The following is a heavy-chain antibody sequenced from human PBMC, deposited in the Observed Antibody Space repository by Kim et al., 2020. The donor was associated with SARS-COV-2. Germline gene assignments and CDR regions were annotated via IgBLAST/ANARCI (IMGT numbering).Heavy chain of an antibody. CDR3: ARGSNSPLGRSGLFPFDY. V-gene: IGHV4-34*01. CDR1: GGSFSGYY. D-gene: IGHD6-25*01. CDR2: INHSGST. Sequence: SETLSLTCAVYGGSFSGYYWSWIRQPPGKGLEWIGEINHSGSTNYNPSLKSRVTILVDTSKNQFSLKPSSVTAADTAVFYCARGSNSPLGRSGLFPFDYWGQGTLVTVSS. J-gene: IGHJ4*02.